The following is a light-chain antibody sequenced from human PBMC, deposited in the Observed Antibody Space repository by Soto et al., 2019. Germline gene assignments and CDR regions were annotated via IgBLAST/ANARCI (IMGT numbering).Light chain of an antibody. J-gene: IGKJ1*01. CDR1: QSVLHSSNNKNY. CDR2: WAS. Sequence: DIVMTQSPDSLAVSLGERATINCKSSQSVLHSSNNKNYLAWYQQKPGQPPKLLIYWASTRESGVPDRFNGSGSGTDFTLTISSLQAEDVAVYYCQQYYSTPPTFGQGTKVEIK. CDR3: QQYYSTPPT. V-gene: IGKV4-1*01.